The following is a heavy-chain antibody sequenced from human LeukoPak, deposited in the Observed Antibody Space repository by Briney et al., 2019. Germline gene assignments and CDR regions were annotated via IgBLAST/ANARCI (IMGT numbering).Heavy chain of an antibody. V-gene: IGHV3-73*01. CDR1: GFTFSGSA. J-gene: IGHJ4*02. D-gene: IGHD6-13*01. CDR2: IRSKANSYAT. Sequence: GGSLRLSCAASGFTFSGSAMHWVRQASGKGLEWVGRIRSKANSYATEYAASVKGRFTISRDDSKNTAYLQMNSLKTEDTAVYYCTSLIAAAVIWGQGTLVTVSS. CDR3: TSLIAAAVI.